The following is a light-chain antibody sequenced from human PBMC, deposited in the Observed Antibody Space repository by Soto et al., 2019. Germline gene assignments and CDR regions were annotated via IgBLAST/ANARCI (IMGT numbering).Light chain of an antibody. CDR3: TSYSITTAYL. CDR1: TSDGRGYDY. J-gene: IGLJ1*01. V-gene: IGLV2-14*01. Sequence: QSALTQPASVSGSPGQSITISCTGTTSDGRGYDYVSWYQLHPGKAPKLMVFMVSNRPSWGSYCFSGSKSGNTASLTISGLQAEDEADYFCTSYSITTAYLFGTGTKVTVL. CDR2: MVS.